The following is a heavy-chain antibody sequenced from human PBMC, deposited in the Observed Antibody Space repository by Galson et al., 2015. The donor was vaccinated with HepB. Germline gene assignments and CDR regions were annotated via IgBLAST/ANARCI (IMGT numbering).Heavy chain of an antibody. CDR3: ARDWRRGYSYGPYYFDY. V-gene: IGHV3-48*02. Sequence: SLRLSCAASGFTFSSYSMNWVRQAPGKGLEWVSYISSSSSTIYYADSVKGRFTISRDNAKNSLYLQMNSLRDEDTAVYYCARDWRRGYSYGPYYFDYWGQGTLVTVSS. D-gene: IGHD5-18*01. CDR1: GFTFSSYS. J-gene: IGHJ4*02. CDR2: ISSSSSTI.